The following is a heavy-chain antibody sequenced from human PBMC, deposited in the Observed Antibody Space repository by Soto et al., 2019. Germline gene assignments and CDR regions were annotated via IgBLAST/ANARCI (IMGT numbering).Heavy chain of an antibody. D-gene: IGHD1-26*01. V-gene: IGHV1-46*01. CDR1: GYTFTSYY. CDR2: INPSGGST. J-gene: IGHJ6*02. CDR3: ARRFSWRGGVYGMDV. Sequence: QVQLVQSGAEVKKPGASVKVSCKASGYTFTSYYMHWVRQAPGQGLEWMGIINPSGGSTSYAQKFQGRVTMTRDTSTSTVYMELSSLRSEDTAVYYCARRFSWRGGVYGMDVWGQGTTVTVSS.